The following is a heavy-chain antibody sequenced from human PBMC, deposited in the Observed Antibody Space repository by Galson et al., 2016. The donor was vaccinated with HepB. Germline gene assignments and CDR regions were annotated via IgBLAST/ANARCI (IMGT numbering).Heavy chain of an antibody. CDR2: ISGGSSTI. J-gene: IGHJ4*02. CDR1: GFTFSSSA. D-gene: IGHD6-19*01. CDR3: AKPFLSSGLYYFDS. V-gene: IGHV3-48*02. Sequence: SLRLSCAASGFTFSSSAMNWVRQAPGKGLEWLSHISGGSSTIYYADSVKGRFTVSRDNAKNSLYLQMNSLRDDDTAVYYCAKPFLSSGLYYFDSWGRGTLVTVSS.